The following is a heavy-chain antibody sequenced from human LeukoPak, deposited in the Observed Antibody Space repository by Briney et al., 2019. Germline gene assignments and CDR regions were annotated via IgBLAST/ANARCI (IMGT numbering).Heavy chain of an antibody. D-gene: IGHD4-17*01. CDR2: IWYDGSNK. V-gene: IGHV3-33*06. CDR1: GFTFSSYG. J-gene: IGHJ4*02. Sequence: QPGRSLRLSCAASGFTFSSYGMHWVRQAPGKGLEWVAVIWYDGSNKYCADSVKGRFTISRDNSKNTLYLQMNSLRAEDTAVYYCANGGNDYGDYSLDYWGQGTLVTVSS. CDR3: ANGGNDYGDYSLDY.